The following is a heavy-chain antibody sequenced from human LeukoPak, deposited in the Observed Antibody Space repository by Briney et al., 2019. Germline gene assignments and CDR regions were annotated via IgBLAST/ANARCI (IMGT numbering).Heavy chain of an antibody. J-gene: IGHJ3*02. Sequence: SETLSLTCTVSGGFISSYYWSWIRQPPGKGLEWIGYIYYSGSTNYNPSLKSRVTISVDTSKNQFSLKLSSVTAADTAVYYCARHRGYYYDSSGYSNHDAFDIWGQGTMVTVSS. CDR3: ARHRGYYYDSSGYSNHDAFDI. CDR1: GGFISSYY. V-gene: IGHV4-59*08. CDR2: IYYSGST. D-gene: IGHD3-22*01.